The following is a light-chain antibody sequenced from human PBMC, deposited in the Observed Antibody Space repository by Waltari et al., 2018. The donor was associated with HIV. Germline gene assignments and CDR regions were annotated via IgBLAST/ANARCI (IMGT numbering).Light chain of an antibody. CDR1: SSNIGANNY. Sequence: QSALTQPASVSGSPGQSITISCTGTSSNIGANNYVSWYQQHPGKAPKLIIYDVTNRPSGVSNRFSGAKSGNTASLTISGLQAEDEADYHCCSYAGSESSEVFGGGTKLTVL. V-gene: IGLV2-23*02. CDR2: DVT. CDR3: CSYAGSESSEV. J-gene: IGLJ2*01.